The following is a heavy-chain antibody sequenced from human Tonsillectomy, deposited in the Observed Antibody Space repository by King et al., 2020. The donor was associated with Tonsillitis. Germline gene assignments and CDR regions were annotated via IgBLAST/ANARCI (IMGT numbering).Heavy chain of an antibody. J-gene: IGHJ3*02. Sequence: VQLQQWGAGLLKPSETLSLTCAVYGGSFSAYYWSWIRQSPGKGLEWIGEISHSGSTNNNPSLKSRVTISVDTSKNQLSLKLSSVTAADTALYYCARAGRPVAFDIWGRGTMVTVSS. CDR2: ISHSGST. V-gene: IGHV4-34*01. CDR1: GGSFSAYY. D-gene: IGHD1-14*01. CDR3: ARAGRPVAFDI.